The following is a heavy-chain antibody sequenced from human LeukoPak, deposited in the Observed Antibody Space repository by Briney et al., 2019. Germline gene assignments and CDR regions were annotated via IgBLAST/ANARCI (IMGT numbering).Heavy chain of an antibody. V-gene: IGHV1-2*02. Sequence: ASVKVSCKASGYTFTGYYMHWVRQAPGQGLEWVGWINPNSGGTNYAQKFQGRVTMTRDTSISTAYMELSRLRSDDTAVYYCARGGPIVVVPRGNWFDPWGQGTLVTVSS. CDR2: INPNSGGT. J-gene: IGHJ5*02. CDR1: GYTFTGYY. CDR3: ARGGPIVVVPRGNWFDP. D-gene: IGHD2-21*01.